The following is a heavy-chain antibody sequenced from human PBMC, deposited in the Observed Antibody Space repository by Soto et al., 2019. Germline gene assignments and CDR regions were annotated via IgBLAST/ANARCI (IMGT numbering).Heavy chain of an antibody. CDR1: GGSFSGYQ. CDR3: ARGLILWFGELSRRGGYYYYVDV. J-gene: IGHJ6*03. Sequence: QVQLQQWGAGLLKPSETLSLTCAVYGGSFSGYQWSWIRQTPGKGLEWIGEINDSGNINYNPSLKRRVTILLDTPKKQISLKLSSGTAADSAVYYCARGLILWFGELSRRGGYYYYVDVWGKGTTVTVSS. D-gene: IGHD3-10*01. V-gene: IGHV4-34*01. CDR2: INDSGNI.